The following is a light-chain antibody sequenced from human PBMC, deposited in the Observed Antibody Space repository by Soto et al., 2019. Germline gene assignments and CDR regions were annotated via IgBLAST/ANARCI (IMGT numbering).Light chain of an antibody. CDR2: SSD. J-gene: IGLJ2*01. CDR3: ATWDDGLSGVL. CDR1: DSNIGSNS. V-gene: IGLV1-47*02. Sequence: QSVLTQPPSASGTPGQRVSITCSGSDSNIGSNSVHWYQQLPGMAPKLLVYSSDQRPSGVPDRFSGSKSVTSASLAISGLQSEDEAEYYCATWDDGLSGVLFGGGTKLTVL.